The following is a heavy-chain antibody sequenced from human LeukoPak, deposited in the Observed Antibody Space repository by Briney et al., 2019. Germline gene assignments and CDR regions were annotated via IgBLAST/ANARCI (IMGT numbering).Heavy chain of an antibody. CDR3: ASATVGVVPAAIYYYYYYYMDV. Sequence: ASVKVSCKASGGTFSSYAISWVRQAPGQGLEWMGGIIPIFGTANYAQKFQGRVTITADESTSTAYMELSSLRSEDTAVYYCASATVGVVPAAIYYYYYYYMDVWGKGTTVTVSS. J-gene: IGHJ6*03. CDR2: IIPIFGTA. V-gene: IGHV1-69*13. CDR1: GGTFSSYA. D-gene: IGHD2-2*01.